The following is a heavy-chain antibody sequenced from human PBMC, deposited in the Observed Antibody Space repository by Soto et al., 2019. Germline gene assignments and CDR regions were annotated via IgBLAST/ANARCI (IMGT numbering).Heavy chain of an antibody. D-gene: IGHD6-19*01. V-gene: IGHV4-31*03. CDR1: GGSISSGGYY. CDR3: ARDRTSQPWYSSGLLLSYGMDV. CDR2: IYYSGST. Sequence: PSETLSLTCTVSGGSISSGGYYWSWIRQHPGKGLEWIGYIYYSGSTYYNPSLKSRVTISVDTSKNQFSLKLSSVTAADTAVYYCARDRTSQPWYSSGLLLSYGMDVWGQGTTVTVSS. J-gene: IGHJ6*02.